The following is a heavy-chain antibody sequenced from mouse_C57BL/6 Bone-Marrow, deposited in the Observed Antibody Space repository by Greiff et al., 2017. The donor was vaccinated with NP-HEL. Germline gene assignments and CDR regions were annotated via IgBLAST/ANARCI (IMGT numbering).Heavy chain of an antibody. CDR3: ARNGYDVEAMDY. CDR2: IWSGGST. Sequence: QVQLQQSGPGLVQPSQCLSITCTVSGFSLTSYGVHWVRQSPGQGLEWLGVIWSGGSTGYNAAFISRLSISKDNSKSQVFFKMNSLQADDTAIYYCARNGYDVEAMDYWGQGTSVTVSS. D-gene: IGHD2-2*01. V-gene: IGHV2-2*01. CDR1: GFSLTSYG. J-gene: IGHJ4*01.